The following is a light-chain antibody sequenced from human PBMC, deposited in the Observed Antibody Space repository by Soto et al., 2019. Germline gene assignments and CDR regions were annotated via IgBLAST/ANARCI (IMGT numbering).Light chain of an antibody. J-gene: IGLJ1*01. Sequence: QSALTQPPSASGSPGQSVAISCTGTSSDVGGYNYVSWYQQHSGKAPKLMIYEVNKRPSGVPDRFSGSKSGNTASLTVSGLQAEDEADYYCSSYAGSSNVFGTGTKLTVL. CDR1: SSDVGGYNY. V-gene: IGLV2-8*01. CDR2: EVN. CDR3: SSYAGSSNV.